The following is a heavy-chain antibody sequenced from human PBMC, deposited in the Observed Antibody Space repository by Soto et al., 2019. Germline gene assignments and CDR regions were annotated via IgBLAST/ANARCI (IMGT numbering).Heavy chain of an antibody. D-gene: IGHD2-15*01. J-gene: IGHJ6*02. V-gene: IGHV3-30*04. Sequence: QVHLVESGGGVVQPGRSLRLSCAASGFTFSNSGFHWVRQAPGKGLEWVTLISYDGRNTEYSDSVQGRFTISRDNSKNTLYVQLNSLRPEDSAVYYCARDAGRFCSGGSCFNGCMDVWGQGTTVIVSS. CDR3: ARDAGRFCSGGSCFNGCMDV. CDR2: ISYDGRNT. CDR1: GFTFSNSG.